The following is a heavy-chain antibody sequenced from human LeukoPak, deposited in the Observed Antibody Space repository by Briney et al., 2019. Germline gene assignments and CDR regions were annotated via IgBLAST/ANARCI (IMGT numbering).Heavy chain of an antibody. CDR2: IYYSGST. Sequence: PSETLSLTCTVSGGSISSSSYSWGWIRQPPGKGLEWIGSIYYSGSTYFSPSLKSRVTISVDTSKNQFSLKLNSVTAADTAVYYCARRKCITIFGVVINSYAITPFDYWGQGTLVTVSS. J-gene: IGHJ4*02. CDR3: ARRKCITIFGVVINSYAITPFDY. D-gene: IGHD3-3*01. V-gene: IGHV4-39*01. CDR1: GGSISSSSYS.